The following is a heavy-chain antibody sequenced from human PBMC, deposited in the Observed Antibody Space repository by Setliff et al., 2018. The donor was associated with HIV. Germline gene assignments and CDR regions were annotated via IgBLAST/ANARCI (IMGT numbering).Heavy chain of an antibody. D-gene: IGHD3-3*01. CDR3: ARDSGNYAFDY. J-gene: IGHJ4*02. CDR1: GFSFGISGMR. Sequence: SGPTLVNPTQTLTLTCTYSGFSFGISGMRVNWIRQSPGKALEWLARIDWDDDKYCSPSLKTRLTVSKDTSKNQVILTMTNLDPVDTATYYCARDSGNYAFDYWGLGTLVTVSS. CDR2: IDWDDDK. V-gene: IGHV2-70*04.